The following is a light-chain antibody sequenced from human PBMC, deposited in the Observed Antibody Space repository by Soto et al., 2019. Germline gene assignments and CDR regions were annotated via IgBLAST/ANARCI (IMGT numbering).Light chain of an antibody. CDR3: GSWDSSLSAYV. V-gene: IGLV2-14*02. CDR1: STGIGSSHL. CDR2: EDN. J-gene: IGLJ1*01. Sequence: QSALTQPASVSGSPGQSITISCTGTSTGIGSSHLVSWYQQHPDKAPKLIIHEDNKRPSDISNRFSGSKSGTSATLGITGFQTGDEADYYCGSWDSSLSAYVFGTGTKVTVL.